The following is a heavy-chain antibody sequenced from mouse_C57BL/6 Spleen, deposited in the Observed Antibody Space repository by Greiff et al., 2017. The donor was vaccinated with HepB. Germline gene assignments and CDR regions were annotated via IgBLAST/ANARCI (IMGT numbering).Heavy chain of an antibody. V-gene: IGHV1-69*01. CDR1: GYTFTSYW. J-gene: IGHJ3*01. D-gene: IGHD2-2*01. Sequence: VQLQQPGAELVKPGASVKLSCKASGYTFTSYWMHWVKQRPGQGLEWIGEIDPSDSYTNYNQKFKGKSTLTVDKSSSTAYMQLSSLTSEDSAVYYCARSTMVTTGFAYWGQGTLVTVSA. CDR2: IDPSDSYT. CDR3: ARSTMVTTGFAY.